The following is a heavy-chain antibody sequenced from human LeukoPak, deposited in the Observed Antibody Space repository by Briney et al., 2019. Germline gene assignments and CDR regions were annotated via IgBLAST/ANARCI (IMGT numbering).Heavy chain of an antibody. V-gene: IGHV3-23*01. CDR1: GFSFSSYV. CDR2: VRASGDNT. CDR3: AKDLISRDYYFDY. D-gene: IGHD3-16*01. J-gene: IGHJ4*02. Sequence: GGSLRLSCAASGFSFSSYVMSWVRQAPGKGLEWVSAVRASGDNTYYADSVKGRFTIARDNSKDTLSLQMNSLRAEDTAVYYCAKDLISRDYYFDYWGQGTLVTVSS.